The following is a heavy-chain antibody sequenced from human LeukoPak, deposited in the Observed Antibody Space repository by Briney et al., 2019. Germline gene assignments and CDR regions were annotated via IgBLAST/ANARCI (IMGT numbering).Heavy chain of an antibody. CDR1: GGSFSGYY. J-gene: IGHJ4*02. V-gene: IGHV4-34*01. CDR2: SNHSGST. Sequence: SETLSLTCAVYGGSFSGYYWSWIRQPPGTGLEWIGESNHSGSTNYNPSLKSRVSISVDTSKNQFSLKLSSVTAADTAVYYCARRRYFDWLSPFDYWGQGTLVTVSS. D-gene: IGHD3-9*01. CDR3: ARRRYFDWLSPFDY.